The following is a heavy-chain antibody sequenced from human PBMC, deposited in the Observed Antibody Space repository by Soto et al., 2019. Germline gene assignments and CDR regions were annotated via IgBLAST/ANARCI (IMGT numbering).Heavy chain of an antibody. D-gene: IGHD3-16*01. J-gene: IGHJ5*02. V-gene: IGHV1-8*01. CDR1: GYSFTNND. Sequence: QVQLVQYGAEVREPGASMNVSCKASGYSFTNNDVSWVRQATGQGIEWMGWMNPGSGDTGYAQKFQGRVTMTREISIATAYMELSSLRSDDTAIYYCARMATFGSLNWFDPWGQGTLVTVSS. CDR2: MNPGSGDT. CDR3: ARMATFGSLNWFDP.